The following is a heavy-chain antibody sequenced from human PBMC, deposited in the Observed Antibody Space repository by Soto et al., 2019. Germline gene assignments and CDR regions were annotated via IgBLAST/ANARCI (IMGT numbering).Heavy chain of an antibody. Sequence: QVQLVQSGGEVKKPGASVKVSCKTSGYSFTTYGISWVRQAPGQGLEWMGWISGYNGNTHYAQKFQGRVSMTTDTSTSTAHMELRSLRSDYTAVYYCAREGPAPFYYYGMDVWGQGTTLTVSS. J-gene: IGHJ6*02. V-gene: IGHV1-18*01. CDR3: AREGPAPFYYYGMDV. CDR2: ISGYNGNT. CDR1: GYSFTTYG.